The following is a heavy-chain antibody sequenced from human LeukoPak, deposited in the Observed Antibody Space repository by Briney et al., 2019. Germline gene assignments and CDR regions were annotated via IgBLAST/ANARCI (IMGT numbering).Heavy chain of an antibody. V-gene: IGHV4-34*01. CDR3: ARADIDVEWLSIDAFDI. CDR1: GGSFSGHY. J-gene: IGHJ3*02. CDR2: INHSGST. D-gene: IGHD3-3*01. Sequence: SETLSLTCAVFGGSFSGHYWSWIRQPPGKGLEWIGEINHSGSTNYNPSLKSRVTISVDTSKNQFSLKLSSVTAADTAVYYCARADIDVEWLSIDAFDIWGQGTMVTVSS.